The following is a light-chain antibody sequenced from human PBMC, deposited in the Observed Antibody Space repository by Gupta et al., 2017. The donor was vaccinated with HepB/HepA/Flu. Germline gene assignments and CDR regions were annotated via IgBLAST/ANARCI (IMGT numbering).Light chain of an antibody. V-gene: IGKV3-15*01. CDR2: VVS. Sequence: EILMAQSTGTLSVSPGERAPLSCKASQNIITNLAWYQQKPGQAPRLLIYVVSTRATGVPARFSGGGSGTEFTLTISSLQSEDFAVYYCQQYNHWPRTFGQGTKVEI. CDR1: QNIITN. CDR3: QQYNHWPRT. J-gene: IGKJ1*01.